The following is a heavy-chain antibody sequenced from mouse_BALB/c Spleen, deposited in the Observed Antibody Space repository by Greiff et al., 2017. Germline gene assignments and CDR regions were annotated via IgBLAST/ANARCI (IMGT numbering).Heavy chain of an antibody. CDR2: IWAGGST. D-gene: IGHD1-1*01. V-gene: IGHV2-9*02. Sequence: VKLVESGPGLVAPSQSLSITCTVSGFSLTSYGVHWVRQPPGKGLEWLGVIWAGGSTNYNSALMSRLSISKDNSKSQVFLKMNSLQTDDTAMYYCARDSYGSSDWYFDVWGAGTTVTVSS. J-gene: IGHJ1*01. CDR1: GFSLTSYG. CDR3: ARDSYGSSDWYFDV.